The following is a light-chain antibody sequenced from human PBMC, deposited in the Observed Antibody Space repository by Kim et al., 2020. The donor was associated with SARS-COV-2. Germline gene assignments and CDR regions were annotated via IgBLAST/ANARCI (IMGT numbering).Light chain of an antibody. CDR3: QSYEDSNRWV. J-gene: IGLJ3*02. CDR1: SHSNAHNY. CDR2: EDN. V-gene: IGLV6-57*02. Sequence: KTVTVTCTGSSHSNAHNYVQWKKQRTASAPTTVIYEDNERPSGVPDRFSGAIDRSANAASLTISGLKTEDEADCDCQSYEDSNRWVFGGGTKLTVL.